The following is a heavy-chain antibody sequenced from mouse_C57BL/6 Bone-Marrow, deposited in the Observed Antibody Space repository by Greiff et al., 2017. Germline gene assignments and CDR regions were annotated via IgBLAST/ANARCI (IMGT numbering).Heavy chain of an antibody. Sequence: QVQLQQSGAELVQPGASVKLSCKASGYTFTSYWMHWVKQWPGRGLEWIGRIDPNSGGTKYNEKFKSKAPLNVDKPSSTAYMQLSSQTSEDSAVYYCARGGIYYYGSRGSMDYCGQGTSVTVSS. V-gene: IGHV1-72*01. D-gene: IGHD1-1*01. CDR1: GYTFTSYW. J-gene: IGHJ4*01. CDR2: IDPNSGGT. CDR3: ARGGIYYYGSRGSMDY.